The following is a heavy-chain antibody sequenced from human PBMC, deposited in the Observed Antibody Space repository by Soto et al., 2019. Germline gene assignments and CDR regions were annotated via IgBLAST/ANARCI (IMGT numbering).Heavy chain of an antibody. CDR2: INSDGSTT. J-gene: IGHJ4*02. D-gene: IGHD4-17*01. V-gene: IGHV3-74*01. Sequence: EVQLVESGGGLVQPGGPLRLSCAASGFIFSNYWMHWVRQAPGKGLVWVSRINSDGSTTSYADSVKGRFTISRDNAKNTLYLQMNSLRAEDTAVYYCARVDYGAYYFDYWGQGTLVTVSS. CDR3: ARVDYGAYYFDY. CDR1: GFIFSNYW.